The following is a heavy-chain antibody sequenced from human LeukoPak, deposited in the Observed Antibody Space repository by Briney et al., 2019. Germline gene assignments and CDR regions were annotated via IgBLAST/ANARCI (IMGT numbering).Heavy chain of an antibody. V-gene: IGHV4-34*01. CDR3: ARSGSYPHLVW. CDR2: INHSGST. CDR1: GGSFSGYY. Sequence: SETLSLTCAVYGGSFSGYYWSWIRQPPGKGPEWIGEINHSGSTNYNPSLKSRVIISVDTSKNQFSLKLSSVTAADTAVYYCARSGSYPHLVWWGQGTLVTVSS. J-gene: IGHJ4*02. D-gene: IGHD1-26*01.